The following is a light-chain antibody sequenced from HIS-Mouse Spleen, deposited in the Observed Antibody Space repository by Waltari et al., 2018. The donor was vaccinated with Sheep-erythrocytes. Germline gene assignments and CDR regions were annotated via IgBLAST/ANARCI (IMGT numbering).Light chain of an antibody. V-gene: IGKV1-33*01. CDR3: QQYDNLPYT. CDR1: QDISNY. J-gene: IGKJ2*01. Sequence: DIQMTQSPSSLSASVGDRVTITCQASQDISNYLNWYQQKPWKAPKLLIYDASNLETGVPSRFSGSGSGTDVTFTISSLQPEDIATYYCQQYDNLPYTFGQGTKLEIK. CDR2: DAS.